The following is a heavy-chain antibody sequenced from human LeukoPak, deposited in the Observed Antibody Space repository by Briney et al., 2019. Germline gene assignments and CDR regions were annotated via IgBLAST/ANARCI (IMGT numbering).Heavy chain of an antibody. Sequence: ASVTVSCKASGYTFTSYGISWVRQAPGQGLEWMGWISAYNGNTNYAQKLRGRVTMTTDTSTSTAYMELRSLRSDDTAVYYCAGGDYPDRDFDYWGQGTLVTVSS. J-gene: IGHJ4*02. CDR1: GYTFTSYG. CDR2: ISAYNGNT. CDR3: AGGDYPDRDFDY. V-gene: IGHV1-18*01. D-gene: IGHD4-17*01.